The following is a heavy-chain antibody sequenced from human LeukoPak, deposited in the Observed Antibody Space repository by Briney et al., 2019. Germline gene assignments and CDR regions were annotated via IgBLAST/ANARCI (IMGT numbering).Heavy chain of an antibody. Sequence: GGSLRLSCAASGFTFSSYAMSWVRQAPGKGLEWVSAISGSGGSTYYADSVKGRFTISRDNSKNTLYLQMNSLRAEDTAVYYCAEVWVISYYGSGSSIDYWGQGTLVTVSS. CDR1: GFTFSSYA. J-gene: IGHJ4*02. V-gene: IGHV3-23*01. D-gene: IGHD3-10*01. CDR3: AEVWVISYYGSGSSIDY. CDR2: ISGSGGST.